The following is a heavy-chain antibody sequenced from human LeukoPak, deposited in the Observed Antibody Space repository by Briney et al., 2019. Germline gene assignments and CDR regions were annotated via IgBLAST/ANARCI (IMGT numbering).Heavy chain of an antibody. J-gene: IGHJ4*02. CDR2: IRSKANSYAT. Sequence: GGSLRLSCAASGFTFSSYAMSWVRQASGKGLEWVGRIRSKANSYATAYAASVKGRFTISRDDSKNTAYLQMNSLKTEDTAVCYCTRRGDDILTGYSVDWGQGTLVTVSS. D-gene: IGHD3-9*01. V-gene: IGHV3-73*01. CDR1: GFTFSSYA. CDR3: TRRGDDILTGYSVD.